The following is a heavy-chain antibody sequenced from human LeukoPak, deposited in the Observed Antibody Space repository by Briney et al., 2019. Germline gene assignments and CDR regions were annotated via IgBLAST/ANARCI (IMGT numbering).Heavy chain of an antibody. V-gene: IGHV3-66*01. Sequence: PGGSLRLSCAASGFTVSSNYISWVRQAPGKGLEWVSIIYGGGTTYYTDSVKGRFTISRDTSKNMLYLQMNSLRVEDTAVYYCNLVRGLSSHSDYWGQGTLITVSS. CDR2: IYGGGTT. J-gene: IGHJ4*02. CDR1: GFTVSSNY. D-gene: IGHD3-10*01. CDR3: NLVRGLSSHSDY.